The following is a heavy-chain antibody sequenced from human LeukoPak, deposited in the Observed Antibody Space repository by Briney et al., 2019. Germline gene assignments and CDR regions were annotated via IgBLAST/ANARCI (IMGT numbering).Heavy chain of an antibody. CDR3: AKEGRSLQTY. CDR2: IKEDGTET. CDR1: GFMFSSNW. J-gene: IGHJ4*02. D-gene: IGHD5-24*01. Sequence: GGSLRLSCAASGFMFSSNWMSWVRLASGKGLEWVANIKEDGTETYYVDSVKGRFTISRDNAKNSLYLQMNSLRVEGTAVYYCAKEGRSLQTYWGQGTLVTVSS. V-gene: IGHV3-7*03.